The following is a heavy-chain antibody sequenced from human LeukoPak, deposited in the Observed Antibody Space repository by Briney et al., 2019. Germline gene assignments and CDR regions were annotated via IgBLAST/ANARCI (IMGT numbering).Heavy chain of an antibody. Sequence: GGSLRLSCAASGFTFSSYAMHWVRQAPGKGLEWVAVMSHDGSVKIYADSVQGRFTISRDNSKNTLYLQLSSLRAEDTAAYHCARPREAGSSSGWYFDKWGQGTPVTVSS. D-gene: IGHD6-19*01. J-gene: IGHJ4*02. V-gene: IGHV3-30-3*01. CDR3: ARPREAGSSSGWYFDK. CDR1: GFTFSSYA. CDR2: MSHDGSVK.